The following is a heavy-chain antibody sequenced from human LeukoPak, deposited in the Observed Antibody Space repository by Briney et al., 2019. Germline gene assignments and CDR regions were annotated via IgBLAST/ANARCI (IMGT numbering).Heavy chain of an antibody. J-gene: IGHJ4*02. CDR3: ARDGHGGSDY. CDR2: IYSDNT. D-gene: IGHD2-15*01. Sequence: GGSLRLSCTVSGFTVSSNSMSWVRQAPGKGLEWVSFIYSDNTHYSDSVKGRFTISRDNSKNTLYLQMNSLRAADTAVYYCARDGHGGSDYWGQGTLVTVSS. CDR1: GFTVSSNS. V-gene: IGHV3-53*01.